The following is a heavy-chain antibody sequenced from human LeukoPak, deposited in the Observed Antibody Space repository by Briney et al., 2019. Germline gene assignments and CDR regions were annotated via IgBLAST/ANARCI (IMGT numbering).Heavy chain of an antibody. CDR1: GYTFTSYG. D-gene: IGHD2-2*01. CDR3: ARVSYSTKADY. Sequence: ASVKVSCKASGYTFTSYGISWVRQAPGQGLEWMGWISAYNGNTNYAQKFQGRVTMTRDTSISTAYMELSRLRSDDTAVYYCARVSYSTKADYWGQGTLVTVSS. V-gene: IGHV1-18*01. CDR2: ISAYNGNT. J-gene: IGHJ4*02.